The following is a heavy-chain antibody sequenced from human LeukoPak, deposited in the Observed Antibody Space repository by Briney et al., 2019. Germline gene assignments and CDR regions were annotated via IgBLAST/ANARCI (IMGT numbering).Heavy chain of an antibody. J-gene: IGHJ4*02. V-gene: IGHV3-23*01. CDR3: ASMGATWQFTS. Sequence: GGSLRLSCAASGFTFSNYAMSWVRQAPWKGLEWVSASGSGGNTYYADSVKGRFTISRDNSKNTLYLQMNSLRAEDTAVYYCASMGATWQFTSRGQGTLGTVSS. CDR2: SGSGGNT. CDR1: GFTFSNYA. D-gene: IGHD1-26*01.